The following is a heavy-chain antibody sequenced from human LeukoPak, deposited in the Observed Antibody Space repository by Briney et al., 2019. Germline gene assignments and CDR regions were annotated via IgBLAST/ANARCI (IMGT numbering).Heavy chain of an antibody. V-gene: IGHV3-23*05. J-gene: IGHJ4*02. CDR3: VKGPQVGDGYHPDY. D-gene: IGHD5-18*01. CDR2: ISGSST. Sequence: PWDSLRLSCAASGFSLGEYAMSWVRQAPGEGPEWVSAISGSSTYYSDSVKGRFTISRDTSKTTVYLQMNVLREDDTALYYCVKGPQVGDGYHPDYWGQGTLVTVS. CDR1: GFSLGEYA.